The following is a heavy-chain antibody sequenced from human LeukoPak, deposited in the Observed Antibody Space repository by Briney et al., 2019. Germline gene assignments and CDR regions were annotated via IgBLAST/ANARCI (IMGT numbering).Heavy chain of an antibody. CDR1: GFTFSNYW. J-gene: IGHJ4*02. CDR2: IKFVEIEK. Sequence: GGSLRLSCAAPGFTFSNYWMPWVRQAQGKGRKWVPNIKFVEIEKYYVDSVKGRFTISRDNAKSSLSLQMNSLRVEDTAVYYCARARYCTAGACYFDYWGQGTLVTVSS. V-gene: IGHV3-7*03. D-gene: IGHD2-8*02. CDR3: ARARYCTAGACYFDY.